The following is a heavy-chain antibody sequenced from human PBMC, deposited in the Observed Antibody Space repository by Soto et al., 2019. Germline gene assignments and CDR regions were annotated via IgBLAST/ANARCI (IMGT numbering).Heavy chain of an antibody. V-gene: IGHV1-69*13. J-gene: IGHJ5*02. CDR1: GGTFSSNA. CDR2: IIPIFGTA. D-gene: IGHD3-22*01. CDR3: ARVPLTYYYDSSGYWWFDP. Sequence: SVKVSCKASGGTFSSNAISWVRQAPGQGLEWMGGIIPIFGTANYAQKFQGRVTITADESTSTAYMELSSLRSEDTAVYYCARVPLTYYYDSSGYWWFDPWGQGTLVTVSS.